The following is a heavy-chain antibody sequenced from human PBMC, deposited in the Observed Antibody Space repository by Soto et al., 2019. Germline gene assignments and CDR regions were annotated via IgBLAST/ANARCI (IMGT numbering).Heavy chain of an antibody. J-gene: IGHJ4*02. CDR3: AASLDTTWDYYFDY. Sequence: EVQMVESGGRLVEPGGSLRLSCSASGFTFTDAWMTWVRQAPGKGLEWVGRIRSRGDGGAPYYAEVVEGRFTISRDDSKTSLYLQMNNLEARDTAVYYWAASLDTTWDYYFDYWGQGTLVTVSS. CDR2: IRSRGDGGAP. V-gene: IGHV3-15*01. D-gene: IGHD5-18*01. CDR1: GFTFTDAW.